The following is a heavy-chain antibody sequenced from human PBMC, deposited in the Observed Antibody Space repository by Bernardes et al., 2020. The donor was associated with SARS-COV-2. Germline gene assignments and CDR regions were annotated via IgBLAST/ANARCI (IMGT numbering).Heavy chain of an antibody. CDR2: INWDRGAV. CDR3: VKGVWGTFPDSFNI. J-gene: IGHJ3*02. V-gene: IGHV3-9*01. Sequence: SLSLSCEASGFTFHDYAMHWVRQVPGQGLEWVSSINWDRGAVAYVDSVKGRFTISRDNAKDSLYLQMMSLRPEDTAVYYCVKGVWGTFPDSFNIWGHGTMVTVSS. D-gene: IGHD3-16*01. CDR1: GFTFHDYA.